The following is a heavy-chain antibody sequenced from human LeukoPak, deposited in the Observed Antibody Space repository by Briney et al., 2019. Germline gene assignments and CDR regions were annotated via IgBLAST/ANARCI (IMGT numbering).Heavy chain of an antibody. Sequence: SETLSLTCTVSGGSISSYYWSWIRQPPGKGLEWIGYIYYSGSTNYNPSLKSRVTISVDKSKNQFSLKLSSVTAAATAVYYCANLRSWFDPWGQGTLVTVSS. CDR1: GGSISSYY. V-gene: IGHV4-59*12. J-gene: IGHJ5*02. CDR3: ANLRSWFDP. CDR2: IYYSGST. D-gene: IGHD4-17*01.